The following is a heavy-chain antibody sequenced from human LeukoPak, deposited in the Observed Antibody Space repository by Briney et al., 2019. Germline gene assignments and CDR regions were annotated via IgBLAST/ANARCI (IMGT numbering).Heavy chain of an antibody. V-gene: IGHV3-23*01. D-gene: IGHD3-16*01. CDR1: GFTFSSYG. CDR2: ISGSGGST. J-gene: IGHJ4*02. CDR3: AKTLGLRMEPADY. Sequence: GGSLRLSCAASGFTFSSYGMSWVRQAPGKGLEWVSAISGSGGSTYYADSVKGRFIISRDNSKNTLYLQLNSLRAEDTAIYYCAKTLGLRMEPADYWGQGTLVTVSS.